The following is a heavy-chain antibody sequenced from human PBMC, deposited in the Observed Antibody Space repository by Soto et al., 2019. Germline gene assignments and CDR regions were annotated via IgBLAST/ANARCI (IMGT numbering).Heavy chain of an antibody. CDR1: GYTFTSYD. V-gene: IGHV1-8*01. Sequence: QVQLVQSGAEVKKPGASVKVSCKASGYTFTSYDINWVRQATGQGHEWMGWMNPNSGNTGYAQKFQGRVTMTRNTSISTAYMELSSLRSEDTAVYYCARGLELSADYYYYGMDVWGQGTTVTVSS. CDR3: ARGLELSADYYYYGMDV. D-gene: IGHD3-16*02. CDR2: MNPNSGNT. J-gene: IGHJ6*02.